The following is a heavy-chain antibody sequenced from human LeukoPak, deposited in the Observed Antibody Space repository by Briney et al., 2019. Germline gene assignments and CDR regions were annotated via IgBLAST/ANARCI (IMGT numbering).Heavy chain of an antibody. CDR3: AKVNDGFWSGYYPNWFDP. Sequence: GGSLRLSCAASGFTFSSYAMSWVRQAPGKGLEWVSAISGSGGSTYYADSVKGRFTISRDNSKNTLYLQMNSLRAEDTAVFYCAKVNDGFWSGYYPNWFDPWGQGTLVTVSS. CDR2: ISGSGGST. J-gene: IGHJ5*02. CDR1: GFTFSSYA. V-gene: IGHV3-23*01. D-gene: IGHD3-3*01.